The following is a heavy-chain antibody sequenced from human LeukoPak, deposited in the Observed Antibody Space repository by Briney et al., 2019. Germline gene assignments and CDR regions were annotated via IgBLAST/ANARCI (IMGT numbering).Heavy chain of an antibody. CDR3: ARAPGGGWVDY. V-gene: IGHV4-30-2*01. J-gene: IGHJ4*02. CDR1: GGSISSGGYY. Sequence: PSQTLSLTCIVSGGSISSGGYYWSWIRQPPGKGLEWIGYIYHSGSTNYNPSLKSRVTISVDTSKNQFSLKLSSVTAADTAVYYCARAPGGGWVDYWGQGTLVTVSS. D-gene: IGHD2-21*01. CDR2: IYHSGST.